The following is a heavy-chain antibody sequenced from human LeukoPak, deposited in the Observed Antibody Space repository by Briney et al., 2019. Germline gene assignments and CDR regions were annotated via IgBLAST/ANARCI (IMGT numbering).Heavy chain of an antibody. Sequence: SVKVSCKASGGTFSSYAISWVRQAPGQGLEWMGRIIPIFGIANYAQKFQGRVTITADKSTSTAYMELSSLRSEDTAVYYCATDGGYYDSSGYYYFDYWGQGTLVTVSS. CDR1: GGTFSSYA. CDR3: ATDGGYYDSSGYYYFDY. J-gene: IGHJ4*02. D-gene: IGHD3-22*01. V-gene: IGHV1-69*10. CDR2: IIPIFGIA.